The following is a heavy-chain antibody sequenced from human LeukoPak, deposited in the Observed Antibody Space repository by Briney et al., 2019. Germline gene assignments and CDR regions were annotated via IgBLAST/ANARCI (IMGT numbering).Heavy chain of an antibody. CDR1: GFTFSSSS. J-gene: IGHJ6*02. Sequence: PGGSLRLSCAASGFTFSSSSMNWVRQAPEKGLEWVSYISTSGGTIYYADSVKGRFTISRDNAKNSLYLQMNSLRAEDTAVYYCARVRSSGWSEGMDVWGQGTTVTVSS. CDR2: ISTSGGTI. CDR3: ARVRSSGWSEGMDV. V-gene: IGHV3-48*01. D-gene: IGHD6-19*01.